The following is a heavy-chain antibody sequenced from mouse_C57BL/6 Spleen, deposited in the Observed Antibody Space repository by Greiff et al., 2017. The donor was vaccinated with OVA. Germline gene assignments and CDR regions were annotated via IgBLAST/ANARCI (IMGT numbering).Heavy chain of an antibody. D-gene: IGHD2-1*01. CDR2: INPNNGGT. CDR1: GYTFTDYY. V-gene: IGHV1-26*01. CDR3: ARRDGNYGSVDY. Sequence: VEPGASVKISCKASGYTFTDYYMNWVKQSHGKSLEWIGDINPNNGGTSYNQKFKGKATLTVDKSSSTAYMELRSLTSEDSEVYDWARRDGNYGSVDYWGQGTTLTVSS. J-gene: IGHJ2*01.